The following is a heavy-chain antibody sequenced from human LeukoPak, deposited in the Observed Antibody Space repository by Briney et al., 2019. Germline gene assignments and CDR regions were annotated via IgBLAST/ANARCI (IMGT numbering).Heavy chain of an antibody. CDR2: ITASSTAI. CDR3: ARTYYDILTGYNPYFDY. J-gene: IGHJ4*02. V-gene: IGHV3-21*01. CDR1: GLTVSSNY. Sequence: GGSLRLSCAASGLTVSSNYMSWVRQAPGKGLEWVSSITASSTAIYSADSVKGRFTISRDNAKNFLYLQMNSLRAKDTAVYYCARTYYDILTGYNPYFDYWGQGILVTVSS. D-gene: IGHD3-9*01.